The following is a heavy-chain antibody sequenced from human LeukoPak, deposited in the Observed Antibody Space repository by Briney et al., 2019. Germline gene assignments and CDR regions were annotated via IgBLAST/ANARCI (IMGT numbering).Heavy chain of an antibody. CDR1: GFTFSSYG. J-gene: IGHJ6*03. CDR3: AKRETDCSSTSCPFSYYYMDV. Sequence: GGSLRLSCSASGFTFSSYGMHWVRQAPGKGLEWVAFIRYDGSNKYYADSVKGRFTISRDNSKNTLYLQMNSLRAEDTAVYYCAKRETDCSSTSCPFSYYYMDVWGKGTTVTVSS. V-gene: IGHV3-30*02. D-gene: IGHD2-2*01. CDR2: IRYDGSNK.